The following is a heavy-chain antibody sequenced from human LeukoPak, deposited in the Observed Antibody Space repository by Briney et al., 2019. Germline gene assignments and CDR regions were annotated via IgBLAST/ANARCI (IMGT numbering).Heavy chain of an antibody. D-gene: IGHD2-15*01. V-gene: IGHV3-33*01. Sequence: PGGSLRLSCAASGFTFSSYGMHWVRQAPGKGLEWVAVIWYDGSSEYYGDSVKGRFTISRDDSKNTLYLQMNSLRPEDTAVYYCARDRDFVADYWGQGALVTASS. CDR2: IWYDGSSE. CDR1: GFTFSSYG. CDR3: ARDRDFVADY. J-gene: IGHJ4*02.